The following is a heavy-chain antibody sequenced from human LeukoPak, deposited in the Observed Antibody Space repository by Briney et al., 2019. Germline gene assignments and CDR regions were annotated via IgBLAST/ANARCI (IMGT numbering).Heavy chain of an antibody. CDR3: AWPPGDY. J-gene: IGHJ4*02. CDR1: GFTFSTYS. Sequence: GGSLRLSCAASGFTFSTYSINWVRQAPGKGLEWVSYISSGSSTKYYADSVKGRFTISRDNAKNSLYLLMNSLRAEDTAVYYCAWPPGDYWGQGTLVTVSS. V-gene: IGHV3-48*01. CDR2: ISSGSSTK.